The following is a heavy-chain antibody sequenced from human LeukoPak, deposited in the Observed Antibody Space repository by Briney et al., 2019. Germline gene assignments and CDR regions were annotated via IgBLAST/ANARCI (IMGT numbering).Heavy chain of an antibody. CDR1: GYTFTDYY. J-gene: IGHJ4*02. V-gene: IGHV1-2*02. D-gene: IGHD2-15*01. CDR3: ARHHCGGGSCYPIDY. Sequence: ASVKVSCKASGYTFTDYYIHWVRQAPGQGLEWMGWINANSGVTKYAQKFQGRVTMTRDTSISTVYMEVRRLRSDDTALYYCARHHCGGGSCYPIDYWGQGTLVTVSS. CDR2: INANSGVT.